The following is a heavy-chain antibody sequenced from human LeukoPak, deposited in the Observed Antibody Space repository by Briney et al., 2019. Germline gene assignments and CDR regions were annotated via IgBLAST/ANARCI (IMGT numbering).Heavy chain of an antibody. CDR1: GFTFDDYG. CDR2: INWNGGST. J-gene: IGHJ5*02. CDR3: AKDFLGAGYSSGWYGS. D-gene: IGHD6-19*01. Sequence: GGSLRLSCAASGFTFDDYGMSWVRQAPGKGLEWVSGINWNGGSTGYADSVKGRFTISRDNAKNSLYLQMNSLRPEDTALYYCAKDFLGAGYSSGWYGSWGQGTLVTVSS. V-gene: IGHV3-20*04.